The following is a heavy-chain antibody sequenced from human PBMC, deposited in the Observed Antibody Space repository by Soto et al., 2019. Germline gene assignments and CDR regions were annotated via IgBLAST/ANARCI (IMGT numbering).Heavy chain of an antibody. CDR2: IYYSGST. J-gene: IGHJ2*01. D-gene: IGHD3-3*01. CDR3: ARAPQTYYDFWSGYHLGYFDL. V-gene: IGHV4-31*03. CDR1: GGSISSGGYY. Sequence: QVQLQESGPGLVKPSQTLSLTCTVSGGSISSGGYYWSWIRQHPGKGLEWIGYIYYSGSTYYNPSLKSRVTISVDTSKNQFSLKLSSVTAADTAVYYCARAPQTYYDFWSGYHLGYFDLWGRGTLVTVSS.